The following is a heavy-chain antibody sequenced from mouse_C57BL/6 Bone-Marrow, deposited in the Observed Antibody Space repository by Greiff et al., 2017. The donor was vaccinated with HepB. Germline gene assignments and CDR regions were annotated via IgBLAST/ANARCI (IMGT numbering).Heavy chain of an antibody. CDR3: ARDTMITTPLAMDY. V-gene: IGHV5-4*01. J-gene: IGHJ4*01. CDR1: GFTFSSYA. Sequence: EVQLVESGGGLVKPGGSLKLSCAASGFTFSSYAMSWVRQTPEKRLEWVATISDGGSYTYYPDNVKGRFTISRDNAKNNLYLQMSHLKSEDTAMYYCARDTMITTPLAMDYWGQGTSVTVSS. CDR2: ISDGGSYT. D-gene: IGHD2-4*01.